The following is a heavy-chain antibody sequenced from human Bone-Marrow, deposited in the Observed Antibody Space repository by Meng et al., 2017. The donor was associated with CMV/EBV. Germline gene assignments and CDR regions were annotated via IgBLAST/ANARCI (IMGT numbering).Heavy chain of an antibody. D-gene: IGHD1-1*01. Sequence: ETLSLTCAASGFTFSSSWMSWVRQAPGKGLEWVAEINEAGSEKYHVDSVKGRMSISRDNAKNLLYLQMNSLGAEDTAVYYCARNFAHLQHDQWGQGTLVTVSS. J-gene: IGHJ4*02. CDR2: INEAGSEK. CDR3: ARNFAHLQHDQ. V-gene: IGHV3-7*01. CDR1: GFTFSSSW.